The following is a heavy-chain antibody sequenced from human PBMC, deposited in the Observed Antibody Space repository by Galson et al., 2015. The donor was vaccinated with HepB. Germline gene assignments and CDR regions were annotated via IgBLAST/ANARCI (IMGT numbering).Heavy chain of an antibody. J-gene: IGHJ6*02. CDR1: GCTFSRYT. Sequence: SLRLSCAASGCTFSRYTIYWFRQAPGKGLEWVSSISSSGGFIQYADSLRGRFTISRDNAKDSLSLQMNSLRVEDTGVYYCARGAIFGVVTNFYYYGMDVWGQGTTVTVS. CDR2: ISSSGGFI. CDR3: ARGAIFGVVTNFYYYGMDV. D-gene: IGHD3-3*01. V-gene: IGHV3-21*01.